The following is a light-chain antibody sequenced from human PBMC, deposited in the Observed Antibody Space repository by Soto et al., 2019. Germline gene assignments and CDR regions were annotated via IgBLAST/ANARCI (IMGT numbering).Light chain of an antibody. CDR3: QQYNAYSKE. J-gene: IGKJ1*01. Sequence: DIQMTQSPSTLSASVGDRVTITCRASESVSRWLAWYQQKPGRTPKLLIYQASTLETGVPSRFSASGSGTEFTIHISSLQTEYVETYYCQQYNAYSKEFGQGTKV. V-gene: IGKV1-5*03. CDR1: ESVSRW. CDR2: QAS.